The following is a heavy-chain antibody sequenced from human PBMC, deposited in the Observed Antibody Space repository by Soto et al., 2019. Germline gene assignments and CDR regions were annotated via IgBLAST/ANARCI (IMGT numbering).Heavy chain of an antibody. J-gene: IGHJ3*02. CDR2: TYYRSKWYN. CDR3: AREWGITGTPGDPFDI. V-gene: IGHV6-1*01. CDR1: GDSVSSNSAA. Sequence: SQTLSLTCAISGDSVSSNSAAWNWIRQSPSRGLEWLGRTYYRSKWYNDYAVSVKSRITINPDTSKNQFSLQLNSVTPDYTAVYYCAREWGITGTPGDPFDIWGQGTMVTVSS. D-gene: IGHD1-20*01.